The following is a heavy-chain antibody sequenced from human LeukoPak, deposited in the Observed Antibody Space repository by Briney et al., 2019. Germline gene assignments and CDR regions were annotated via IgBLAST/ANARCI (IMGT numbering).Heavy chain of an antibody. V-gene: IGHV4-59*12. CDR2: IYYSGST. J-gene: IGHJ5*02. D-gene: IGHD3-10*01. CDR3: ARGDYGSGTYIWGS. Sequence: MPSETLSLTCSVSGGSISSYYWSWIRQPPGKGLEWSGYIYYSGSTNYNPSLKSRATISVDTSQNQFSLQLTSVAAADTAVYYCARGDYGSGTYIWGSWGQGILVTVSP. CDR1: GGSISSYY.